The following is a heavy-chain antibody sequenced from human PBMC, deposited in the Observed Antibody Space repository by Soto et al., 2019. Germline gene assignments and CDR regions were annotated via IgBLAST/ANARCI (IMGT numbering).Heavy chain of an antibody. CDR2: IGGSGGST. CDR1: GFTLSSYA. V-gene: IGHV3-23*01. CDR3: AKDHGSGTAHINFDY. J-gene: IGHJ4*02. D-gene: IGHD1-1*01. Sequence: EVQLLESGGGLVQPGGSLRLSCAASGFTLSSYAMSWVRQTPGKGLEWVSVIGGSGGSTYYADSVKGRFTISRDNSKNTLSLQMNSLRADDTAVYYCAKDHGSGTAHINFDYWGQGTLVTVSS.